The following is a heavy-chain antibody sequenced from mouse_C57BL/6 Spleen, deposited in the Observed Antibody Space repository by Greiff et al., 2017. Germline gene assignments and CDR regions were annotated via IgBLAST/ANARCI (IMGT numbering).Heavy chain of an antibody. CDR1: GIDFSRYW. CDR3: EREDNGSSYVDYAMDY. J-gene: IGHJ4*01. Sequence: EVQLQQSGGGLVQPGGSLKLSCAASGIDFSRYWMSWVRRAPGKGLEWIGEINPDSSTIYYAPSLKDKFIISRDNAKNTLYLQMSKVRSEDTALYYSEREDNGSSYVDYAMDYWGTGTSVTVSS. D-gene: IGHD1-1*01. CDR2: INPDSSTI. V-gene: IGHV4-1*01.